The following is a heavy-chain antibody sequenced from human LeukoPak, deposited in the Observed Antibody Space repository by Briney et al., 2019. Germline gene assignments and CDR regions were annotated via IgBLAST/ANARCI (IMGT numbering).Heavy chain of an antibody. CDR1: GFTFTSYW. CDR2: IRQDGSEA. J-gene: IGHJ4*02. Sequence: PGGSLRLSCAASGFTFTSYWMAWVRQAPGKGLEWVAKIRQDGSEAEYVDSAKGRFTVPRDNAKNSLYLQMNSLRVEDTALYYCARDATRGGDFDFWGQGTLVTVSS. D-gene: IGHD5-24*01. CDR3: ARDATRGGDFDF. V-gene: IGHV3-7*04.